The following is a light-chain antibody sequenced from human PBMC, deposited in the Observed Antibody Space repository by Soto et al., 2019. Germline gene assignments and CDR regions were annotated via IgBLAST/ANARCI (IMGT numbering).Light chain of an antibody. J-gene: IGLJ1*01. CDR3: TSYTTTSTYV. V-gene: IGLV2-14*01. Sequence: QSALIPPASVSGSPGQSITISCTGSSSDVGGYDYVSWYQQHPGKAPKFMIYEVSNRPSGVSRRFSGSKSGNTASLTISGLQAEDEADYYCTSYTTTSTYVFGTGTKVTVL. CDR1: SSDVGGYDY. CDR2: EVS.